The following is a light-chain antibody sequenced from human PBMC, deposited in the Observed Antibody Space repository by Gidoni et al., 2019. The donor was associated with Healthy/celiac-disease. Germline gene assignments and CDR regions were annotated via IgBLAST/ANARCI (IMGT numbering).Light chain of an antibody. Sequence: ELVMTQSPATLSVSPGERATLSCRASQSVSSNLAWYQQKPGQAPRLLIYGASTRATGIPARFSGSGSGTEFTLTISSLQSEDFAVYYCQQYNNWPPGFXQXTKVEIK. V-gene: IGKV3-15*01. CDR1: QSVSSN. CDR2: GAS. CDR3: QQYNNWPPG. J-gene: IGKJ1*01.